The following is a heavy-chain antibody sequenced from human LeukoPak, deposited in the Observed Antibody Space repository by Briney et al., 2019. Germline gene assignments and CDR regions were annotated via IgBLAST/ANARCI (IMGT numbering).Heavy chain of an antibody. V-gene: IGHV1-18*01. J-gene: IGHJ3*02. CDR1: GYTFTSYG. Sequence: ASVKVSCKASGYTFTSYGISWVRQAPGQGLEWMGWISAYNGNTNYAQKLQGRVTMTTDTSTSTAYMELRSLRSDDTAVYYCARSVATSGRGSLDIWGQRTMVTVSS. CDR3: ARSVATSGRGSLDI. CDR2: ISAYNGNT. D-gene: IGHD5-12*01.